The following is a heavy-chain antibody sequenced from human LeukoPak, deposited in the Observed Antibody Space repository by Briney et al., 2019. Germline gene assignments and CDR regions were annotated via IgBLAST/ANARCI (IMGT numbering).Heavy chain of an antibody. D-gene: IGHD3-10*01. CDR1: GFTFSSYS. Sequence: PGGSLRLSCAASGFTFSSYSMNWVRQAPGKGLEWVSSISSSSSYIYYADSVKGRFTISRDNAKNSLYLQMNGLRAEDTAVYYCARYTWLGYYMDVWGKGTTVTVSS. CDR2: ISSSSSYI. CDR3: ARYTWLGYYMDV. V-gene: IGHV3-21*01. J-gene: IGHJ6*03.